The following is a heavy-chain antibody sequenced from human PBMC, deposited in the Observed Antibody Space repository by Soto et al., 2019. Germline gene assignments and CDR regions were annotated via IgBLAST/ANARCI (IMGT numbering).Heavy chain of an antibody. D-gene: IGHD3-3*01. CDR2: INPNSGGT. CDR1: GYTFTGYY. J-gene: IGHJ3*02. CDR3: ARRNVLRFLEWLPRPNDAFDI. Sequence: ASVKVSCKASGYTFTGYYMHWVRQAPGQGLEWMGWINPNSGGTNYAQKFQGRVTMTRDTSISTAYMELSRLRSDDTAVYYCARRNVLRFLEWLPRPNDAFDIWGQGTMVTISS. V-gene: IGHV1-2*02.